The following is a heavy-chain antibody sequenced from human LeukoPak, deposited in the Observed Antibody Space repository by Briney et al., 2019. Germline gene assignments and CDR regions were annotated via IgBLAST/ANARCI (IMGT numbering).Heavy chain of an antibody. J-gene: IGHJ4*02. CDR2: IRQDGREQ. CDR3: VRDTSVRVPAAIVSDY. Sequence: GGSLRVSCAASGFTFSSFWMSWVRQAPGKGLEWVANIRQDGREQYYVDSVKGRFTISRDNAKYSLFLQMSSLRAQDTAVYYCVRDTSVRVPAAIVSDYWGQGTLVTVSS. CDR1: GFTFSSFW. D-gene: IGHD2-2*01. V-gene: IGHV3-7*01.